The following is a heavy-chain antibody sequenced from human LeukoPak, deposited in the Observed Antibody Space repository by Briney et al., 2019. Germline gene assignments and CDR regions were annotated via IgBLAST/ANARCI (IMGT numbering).Heavy chain of an antibody. Sequence: ASVKVSCKASGGTFSSYAISWVRQAPGQGLEWMGGIIPIFGTANYAQKFQGRVTITADDSTSTAYMELRSLRSEDTAVYYCARDVRHRYCSSATCYRGWFDPWGQGTLVTVSS. CDR1: GGTFSSYA. CDR3: ARDVRHRYCSSATCYRGWFDP. J-gene: IGHJ5*02. V-gene: IGHV1-69*13. CDR2: IIPIFGTA. D-gene: IGHD2-2*01.